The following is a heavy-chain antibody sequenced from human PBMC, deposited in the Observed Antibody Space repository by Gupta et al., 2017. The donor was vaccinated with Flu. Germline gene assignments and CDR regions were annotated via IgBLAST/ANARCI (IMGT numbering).Heavy chain of an antibody. CDR3: ARGRPGYSGFGYEAFYYYGMDV. Sequence: QMQLVQSGAEVQKPGSSVKVSCKASGVTRGTYSFSWVRQAPGRGLEWMGGIIPFFGTPSSAQKFQDRIIITADKSANIVYIELSSLRSEDTAIYYCARGRPGYSGFGYEAFYYYGMDVWGQGTPVIVSS. CDR1: GVTRGTYS. D-gene: IGHD5-12*01. V-gene: IGHV1-69*06. J-gene: IGHJ6*02. CDR2: IIPFFGTP.